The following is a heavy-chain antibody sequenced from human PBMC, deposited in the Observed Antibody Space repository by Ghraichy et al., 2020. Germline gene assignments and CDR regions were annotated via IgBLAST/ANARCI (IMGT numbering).Heavy chain of an antibody. CDR2: ITTYNADI. CDR3: ARDGNPAGTGIFDY. Sequence: ASVKVSCKASGYTFTSYGISWVRQAPGQGLQWMGWITTYNADINYAQKFQGRVTMTTDTSTSTAYMELRSLRSDDTAVYYCARDGNPAGTGIFDYWGQGTLVTVSS. D-gene: IGHD6-13*01. J-gene: IGHJ4*02. V-gene: IGHV1-18*04. CDR1: GYTFTSYG.